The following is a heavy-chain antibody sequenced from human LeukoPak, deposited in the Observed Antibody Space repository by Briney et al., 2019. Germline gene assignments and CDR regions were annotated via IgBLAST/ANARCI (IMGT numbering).Heavy chain of an antibody. CDR1: GGSISSNY. J-gene: IGHJ3*02. CDR2: SYDSGST. V-gene: IGHV4-59*12. CDR3: ARDGEYYDFWSGYFHI. D-gene: IGHD3-3*01. Sequence: PSETLSLTCTVSGGSISSNYWSWIRQPPGKGLEWIGYSYDSGSTNYNPSLKSRVTISVDTSKNQFSLKLSSVTAADTAVYYCARDGEYYDFWSGYFHIWGQGTMVTVSS.